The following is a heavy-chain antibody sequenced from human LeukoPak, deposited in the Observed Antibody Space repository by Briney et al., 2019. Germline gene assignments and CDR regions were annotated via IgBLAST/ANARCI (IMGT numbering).Heavy chain of an antibody. Sequence: ASVKVSCKASGYTFTSYYMHWVRQAPGQGLEWMGIINPSGGSTSYAQKFQGRVTMTRDTSTSTVYMELSSLRSEDTAVYYCAKDHTFYWYDSSGYLDYWGQGTLVTVSS. CDR1: GYTFTSYY. D-gene: IGHD3-22*01. CDR2: INPSGGST. CDR3: AKDHTFYWYDSSGYLDY. J-gene: IGHJ4*02. V-gene: IGHV1-46*01.